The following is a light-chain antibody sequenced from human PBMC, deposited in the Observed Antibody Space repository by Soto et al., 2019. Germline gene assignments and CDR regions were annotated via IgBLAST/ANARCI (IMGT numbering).Light chain of an antibody. CDR3: SSYRSSSTGV. J-gene: IGLJ1*01. CDR2: DVS. V-gene: IGLV2-14*01. Sequence: QSPLTQPASVSGAPGQSITISCTGTRSDVGGYNFVSWYQQHPGKAPKLMIYDVSNRPSGVSNRFSGSKSGNTASLTISGLQAEDEADYYCSSYRSSSTGVFGTGTKLTVI. CDR1: RSDVGGYNF.